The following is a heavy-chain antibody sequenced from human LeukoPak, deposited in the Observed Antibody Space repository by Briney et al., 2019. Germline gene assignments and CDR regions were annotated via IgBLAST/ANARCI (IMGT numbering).Heavy chain of an antibody. Sequence: GGSLRLSCAASGFIFSQYSMNWVRQAPGKGLEWVSHIRSSSETFYADSVKGRFTISRDNARNSLYLQMNNLRGEDAAIYYCARDAGNSGYGCDLWGQGTLVTVSS. CDR2: IRSSSET. CDR3: ARDAGNSGYGCDL. J-gene: IGHJ5*02. V-gene: IGHV3-48*01. D-gene: IGHD5-12*01. CDR1: GFIFSQYS.